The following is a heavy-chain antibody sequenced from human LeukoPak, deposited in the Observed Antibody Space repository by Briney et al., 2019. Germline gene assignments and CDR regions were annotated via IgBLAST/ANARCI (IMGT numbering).Heavy chain of an antibody. CDR3: ARSPYYDSSTYQDF. J-gene: IGHJ4*02. CDR1: GFAFSSYA. D-gene: IGHD3-22*01. V-gene: IGHV3-30-3*01. Sequence: GGSLRLSCTASGFAFSSYAFHWVRQAPGKGLEWVAIISYDGGFKYYTDSVKGRFTISRDNSKNTLYLQMNSLRAEDTAVYHCARSPYYDSSTYQDFWGQGTLVAVSS. CDR2: ISYDGGFK.